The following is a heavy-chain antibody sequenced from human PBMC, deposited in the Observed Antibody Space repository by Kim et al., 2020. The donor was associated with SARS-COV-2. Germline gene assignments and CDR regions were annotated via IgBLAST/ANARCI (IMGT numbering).Heavy chain of an antibody. Sequence: ASVKVSCKVSGYTLTELSMQWVRQAPGKGLEWMGGFDPEDGETIYAQKFQGRVTMTEDTSTDTAYMELSSLRSEDTAVYYCATALQSPGPSGYPLYYYYGMDVWGQGTTVTVSS. J-gene: IGHJ6*02. V-gene: IGHV1-24*01. CDR2: FDPEDGET. D-gene: IGHD3-22*01. CDR1: GYTLTELS. CDR3: ATALQSPGPSGYPLYYYYGMDV.